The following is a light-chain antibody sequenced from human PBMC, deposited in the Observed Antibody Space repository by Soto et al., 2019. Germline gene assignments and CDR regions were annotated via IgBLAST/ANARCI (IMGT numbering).Light chain of an antibody. CDR3: QQTDTIPRT. Sequence: DIQMTQSPSTLSASGGDSVTITCRGSQSIRRWLAWYQQKVGKAPKLLIYDASSLESGVPSRFSGSGSGTDFTLTVSSLQVEDFATYYCQQTDTIPRTFGQGTKVDIK. CDR1: QSIRRW. J-gene: IGKJ1*01. V-gene: IGKV1-5*01. CDR2: DAS.